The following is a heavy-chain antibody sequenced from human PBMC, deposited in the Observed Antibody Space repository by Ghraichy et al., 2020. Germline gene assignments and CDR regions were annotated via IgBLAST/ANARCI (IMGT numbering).Heavy chain of an antibody. CDR1: GYTLTELS. Sequence: ASVKVSCKVSGYTLTELSMHWVRQAPGKGLEWMGGFDPEDGETIYAQKFQGRVTMTEDTSTDTAYMELSSLRSEDTAVYYCATASRDFWSGYYIYGSYWGQGTLVTVSS. CDR2: FDPEDGET. J-gene: IGHJ4*02. CDR3: ATASRDFWSGYYIYGSY. D-gene: IGHD3-3*01. V-gene: IGHV1-24*01.